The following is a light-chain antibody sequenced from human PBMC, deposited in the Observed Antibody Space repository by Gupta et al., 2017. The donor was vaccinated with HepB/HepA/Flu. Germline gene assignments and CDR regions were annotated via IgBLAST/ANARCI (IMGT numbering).Light chain of an antibody. Sequence: QSVLTQPPSESGAPGQRVTISCTGSSSNIGAGYDVQWYQQLPGTAPKLLIYGNTNRPSGVPDRFSGSKSGTSASLAITGLQAEDEADYYCQSYDSSLSGSVFGGGTQLTVL. J-gene: IGLJ2*01. V-gene: IGLV1-40*01. CDR2: GNT. CDR3: QSYDSSLSGSV. CDR1: SSNIGAGYD.